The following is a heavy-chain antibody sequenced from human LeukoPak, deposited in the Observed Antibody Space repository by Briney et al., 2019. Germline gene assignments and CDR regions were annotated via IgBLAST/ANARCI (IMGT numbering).Heavy chain of an antibody. Sequence: SETLSLTCTVSGGSISSSSYYWGWIRQPPGKGLEWIGSIYYSGNTYYNPSLKSRVTISVDTSKNQFSLRLSSVTAADTAVYYCASVVGATRVAYWGQGTLVTVSS. CDR3: ASVVGATRVAY. V-gene: IGHV4-39*01. CDR2: IYYSGNT. J-gene: IGHJ4*02. D-gene: IGHD1-26*01. CDR1: GGSISSSSYY.